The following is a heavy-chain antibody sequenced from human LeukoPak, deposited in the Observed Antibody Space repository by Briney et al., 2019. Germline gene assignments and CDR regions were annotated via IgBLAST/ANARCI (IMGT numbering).Heavy chain of an antibody. D-gene: IGHD3-9*01. CDR3: ARGSSKRYFDWLLKYYFDY. J-gene: IGHJ4*02. V-gene: IGHV4-34*01. CDR1: GGSISTTAHY. Sequence: PSETLSLTCTVSGGSISTTAHYWSWIRQPPGKGLEWIGEINHSGSTNYNPSLKSRVTISVDTSKNQFSLKLSSVTAADTAVYYCARGSSKRYFDWLLKYYFDYWGQGTLVTVSS. CDR2: INHSGST.